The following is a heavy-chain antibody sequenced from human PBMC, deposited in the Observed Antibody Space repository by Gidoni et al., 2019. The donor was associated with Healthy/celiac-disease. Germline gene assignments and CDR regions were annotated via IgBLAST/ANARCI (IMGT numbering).Heavy chain of an antibody. J-gene: IGHJ4*02. V-gene: IGHV3-23*01. D-gene: IGHD6-19*01. CDR3: AKDGSSGRAAVAGVFSY. CDR2: ISGSCGST. Sequence: EVQLLESGGGLVKPGGSLRLPGAASGFHSGRDALRWVRQDPGKRLEWFTTISGSCGSTFYAGSVNGRFTISRDNSKNTLYLQMTSLRAEDTAVYYCAKDGSSGRAAVAGVFSYWGQGTLVTVSS. CDR1: GFHSGRDA.